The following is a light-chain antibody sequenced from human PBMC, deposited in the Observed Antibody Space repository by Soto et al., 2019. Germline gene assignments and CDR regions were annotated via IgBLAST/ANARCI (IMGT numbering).Light chain of an antibody. Sequence: QSALTQPASVSGSPGQSITISCTGTSSDVGGYNYVSWYQQHPGKAPKLMIYDVSNRPSGVSNRFSGSKSGNTASLTISGLQAEHQSDYSCSSYTSRSTLVFGGGTHLTVL. J-gene: IGLJ2*01. CDR3: SSYTSRSTLV. V-gene: IGLV2-14*01. CDR2: DVS. CDR1: SSDVGGYNY.